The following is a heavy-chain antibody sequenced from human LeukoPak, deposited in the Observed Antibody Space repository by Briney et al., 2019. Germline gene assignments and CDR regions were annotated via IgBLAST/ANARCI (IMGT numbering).Heavy chain of an antibody. CDR3: AKPAGEGELRVPFDY. V-gene: IGHV3-30*02. J-gene: IGHJ4*02. D-gene: IGHD1-26*01. Sequence: PGGSLRLSCAASGFTFSSYGMHWVRQAPGKGLEWVAFIRYDGSNKYYADSVKGRFTISRDNSKNTLYLQMNSLRAEDTAVYYCAKPAGEGELRVPFDYWGQGTLVTVSS. CDR1: GFTFSSYG. CDR2: IRYDGSNK.